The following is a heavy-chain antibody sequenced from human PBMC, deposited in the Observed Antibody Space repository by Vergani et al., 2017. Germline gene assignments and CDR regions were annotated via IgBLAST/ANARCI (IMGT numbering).Heavy chain of an antibody. J-gene: IGHJ6*02. CDR1: GGSFSGYY. CDR2: INHSGST. Sequence: QVQLQQWGAGLLKPSETLSLTCAVYGGSFSGYYWSWIRQPPGKGLEWIGEINHSGSTNYNPSFKSRVTISVDTSKNQFSLKLSSVTAADTAVYYCARDVDTAMAPPGRYYGMDVWGQGTTVTVSS. V-gene: IGHV4-34*01. D-gene: IGHD5-18*01. CDR3: ARDVDTAMAPPGRYYGMDV.